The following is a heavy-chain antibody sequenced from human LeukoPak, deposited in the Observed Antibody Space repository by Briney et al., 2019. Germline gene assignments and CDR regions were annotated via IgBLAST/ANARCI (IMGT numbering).Heavy chain of an antibody. Sequence: GGPLRLSCAASGFTFSSYAMSWVRQAPGKGLEWVPTISGSGAYTYYADSVKGRFTISRDNSKDTLYLQMNSLRAEDTAVYYCAKYFASGSYYKLPHWGQGTLVTVSS. D-gene: IGHD3-10*01. CDR1: GFTFSSYA. CDR3: AKYFASGSYYKLPH. J-gene: IGHJ1*01. CDR2: ISGSGAYT. V-gene: IGHV3-23*01.